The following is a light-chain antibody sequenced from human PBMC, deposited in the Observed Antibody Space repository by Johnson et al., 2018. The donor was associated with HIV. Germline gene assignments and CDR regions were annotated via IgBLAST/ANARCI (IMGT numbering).Light chain of an antibody. V-gene: IGLV1-51*01. Sequence: QSVLTQPPSVSAAPGQKVTISCSGSSSNIGNNYVSWYQQVPGTAPKLLIYDNHKRPSGIPDRFSGSKSGTSATLGITGLQTGDEADYYCGTWDSSLSAYVVGTGTKVTVL. CDR2: DNH. CDR1: SSNIGNNY. J-gene: IGLJ1*01. CDR3: GTWDSSLSAYV.